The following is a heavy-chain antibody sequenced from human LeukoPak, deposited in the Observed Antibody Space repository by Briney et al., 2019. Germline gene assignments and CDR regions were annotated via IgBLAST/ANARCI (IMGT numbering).Heavy chain of an antibody. D-gene: IGHD1-26*01. CDR1: GFTFSSYS. CDR2: ISSSSSTI. V-gene: IGHV3-48*04. J-gene: IGHJ3*02. CDR3: ARAGWELLEYAFDI. Sequence: GGSLRLSCAASGFTFSSYSMNWVRQAPGKGLEWVSYISSSSSTIYYADSVKGRFTIFRDNAKNSLYLQMNSLRAEDTAVYNCARAGWELLEYAFDIWGQGTMVTVSS.